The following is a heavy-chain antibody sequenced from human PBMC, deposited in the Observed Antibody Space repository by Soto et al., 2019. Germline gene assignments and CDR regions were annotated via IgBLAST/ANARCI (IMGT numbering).Heavy chain of an antibody. D-gene: IGHD3-10*01. J-gene: IGHJ4*02. Sequence: QVQLQESGPGLVKPSQTLSLTCTVSGASISSGEHYWSWIRQHPGEGLEWIGYIYISGNTYYNPSLKSRLMISVDTSKNQFSLSLSSVTAADSAVYYCARYGGRGILDYWGQGTLVTVSS. V-gene: IGHV4-31*03. CDR1: GASISSGEHY. CDR3: ARYGGRGILDY. CDR2: IYISGNT.